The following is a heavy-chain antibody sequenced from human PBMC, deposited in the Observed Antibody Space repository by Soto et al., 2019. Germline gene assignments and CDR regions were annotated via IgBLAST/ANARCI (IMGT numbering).Heavy chain of an antibody. Sequence: QVQLQESGPGLVKTSDTLSLTCTVSGGSITPYYWSWIRQPPGEGLEWIGFVSYSGKTAYNPSLKSRVTMSIDTSKNAFSLKSTSLTAADAATYYGARQQYTVVTAFDDWGEGTTVAVSS. V-gene: IGHV4-59*07. CDR2: VSYSGKT. CDR1: GGSITPYY. D-gene: IGHD2-15*01. CDR3: ARQQYTVVTAFDD. J-gene: IGHJ3*01.